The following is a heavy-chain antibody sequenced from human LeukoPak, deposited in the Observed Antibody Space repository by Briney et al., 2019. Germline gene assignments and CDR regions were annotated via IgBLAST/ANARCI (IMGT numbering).Heavy chain of an antibody. V-gene: IGHV1-2*02. Sequence: ASVKVSCKASGYTFTRYYIHWVRQAPGQGLEWMGWINPNSGGTNYAQRSQGRVTMTSDTSINTAYMEVSRLRSEDTAVYYCARENQLGNAFDIWGQGTMVTVSS. CDR2: INPNSGGT. J-gene: IGHJ3*02. CDR1: GYTFTRYY. D-gene: IGHD7-27*01. CDR3: ARENQLGNAFDI.